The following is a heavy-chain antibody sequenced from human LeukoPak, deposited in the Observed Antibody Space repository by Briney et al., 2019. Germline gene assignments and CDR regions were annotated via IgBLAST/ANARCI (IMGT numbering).Heavy chain of an antibody. J-gene: IGHJ6*03. Sequence: SQSLSLTCTVSGGSISSYYWTWIRQPAGKGLEYLGRIHASGNTYYNPSLNSRVAISIDTSKNQFSLKVSSVAAADTAVYYCARDLGYGYYFYYYLDVWGKGTTVTVSS. D-gene: IGHD5-18*01. CDR3: ARDLGYGYYFYYYLDV. CDR1: GGSISSYY. V-gene: IGHV4-61*02. CDR2: IHASGNT.